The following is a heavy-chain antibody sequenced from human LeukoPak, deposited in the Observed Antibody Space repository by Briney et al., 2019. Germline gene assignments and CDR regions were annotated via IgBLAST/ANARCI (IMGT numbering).Heavy chain of an antibody. V-gene: IGHV3-53*01. J-gene: IGHJ5*02. CDR1: GFTVSSNY. CDR2: IYSGGST. Sequence: SGGSLRLSCAASGFTVSSNYMSWVRQAPGKGLEWVSVIYSGGSTYYADSVKGRFTISRDNSKNTLYLQMNSLRAEDTAVYYCAKDYLYNCIDNWGQGTLVTVSS. CDR3: AKDYLYNCIDN.